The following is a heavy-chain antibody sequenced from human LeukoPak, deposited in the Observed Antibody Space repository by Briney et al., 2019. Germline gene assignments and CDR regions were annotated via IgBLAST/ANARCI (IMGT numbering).Heavy chain of an antibody. D-gene: IGHD3-10*01. Sequence: SQTLSLTCAVSGGSISSGGYSWGWIRQPPGKGLEWIGYIYHSGSTYYDPSLKSRVTISVDRSKNQFSLKLSSVTAADTAVYYCARGHYYGSGRSPNWFDPWGQGTLVTVSS. CDR2: IYHSGST. CDR3: ARGHYYGSGRSPNWFDP. V-gene: IGHV4-30-2*01. J-gene: IGHJ5*02. CDR1: GGSISSGGYS.